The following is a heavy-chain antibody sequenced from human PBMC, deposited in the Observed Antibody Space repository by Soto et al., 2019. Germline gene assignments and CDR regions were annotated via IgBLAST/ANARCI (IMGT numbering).Heavy chain of an antibody. CDR2: ISSSSSYI. CDR1: GFTFSSYS. CDR3: ARMGSQRYYYYGMDV. J-gene: IGHJ6*02. Sequence: EVQLVESGGGLVKPGGSLRLSCAASGFTFSSYSMNWVRQAPGKGLEWVSSISSSSSYIYYADSVKGRFTISRDNAKNALYLQMHSLRAENTAVYYCARMGSQRYYYYGMDVWGQGTTVTVSS. D-gene: IGHD6-25*01. V-gene: IGHV3-21*01.